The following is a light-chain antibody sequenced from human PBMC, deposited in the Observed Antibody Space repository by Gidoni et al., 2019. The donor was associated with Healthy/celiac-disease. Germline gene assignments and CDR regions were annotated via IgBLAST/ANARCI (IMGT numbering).Light chain of an antibody. V-gene: IGKV3-20*01. J-gene: IGKJ1*01. Sequence: EIVLTQSPRTLSLSPGERATLSCRASQSVSSSYLAWYQQKPGQAPRLLLYGASSRATGLPDRLSGSGSGTDFTLTISRLEPEDFAVYYCQQYGSSPQTFGQXTKVEIK. CDR3: QQYGSSPQT. CDR2: GAS. CDR1: QSVSSSY.